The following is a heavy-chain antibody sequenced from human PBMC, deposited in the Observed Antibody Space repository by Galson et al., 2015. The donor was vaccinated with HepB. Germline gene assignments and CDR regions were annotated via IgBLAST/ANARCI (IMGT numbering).Heavy chain of an antibody. V-gene: IGHV3-48*01. CDR3: ARNRVEGPWPDNWFHP. CDR2: IRSSSDSM. J-gene: IGHJ5*02. CDR1: GFTFSTYS. Sequence: SLSLSCAASGFTFSTYSMYWVRQAPGKGLEWISYIRSSSDSMYYADSVRGRFTISRDNAKNSVYLQMNSLKAEDTAIYYCARNRVEGPWPDNWFHPWGQGTLVPLPP. D-gene: IGHD5-24*01.